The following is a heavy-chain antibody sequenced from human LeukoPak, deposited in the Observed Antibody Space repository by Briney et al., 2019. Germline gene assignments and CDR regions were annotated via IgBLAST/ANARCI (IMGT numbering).Heavy chain of an antibody. Sequence: SVKVSCQASGGTFSSYAISWVRQAPGQGLEWMGGIIPIFGTANYAQKFQGRVTITADESTSTAYMELSSLGSEDTAVYYCARTDTAMDNYYFDYWGQGTLVTVSS. CDR2: IIPIFGTA. CDR1: GGTFSSYA. CDR3: ARTDTAMDNYYFDY. V-gene: IGHV1-69*13. D-gene: IGHD5-18*01. J-gene: IGHJ4*02.